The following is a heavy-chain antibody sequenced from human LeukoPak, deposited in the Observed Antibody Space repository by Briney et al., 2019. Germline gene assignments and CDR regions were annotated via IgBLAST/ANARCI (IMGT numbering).Heavy chain of an antibody. CDR1: GGSISSGDYY. CDR3: ARAFYDFWSGYSFWFDP. CDR2: IYYSGST. V-gene: IGHV4-30-4*02. D-gene: IGHD3-3*01. Sequence: SETLSLTCTVSGGSISSGDYYWSWIRQPPGKGLEWIGYIYYSGSTSYNPSLKSRVTILVDTSKNQFSLKLSSVTAADTAVYYCARAFYDFWSGYSFWFDPWGQGTLVTVSS. J-gene: IGHJ5*02.